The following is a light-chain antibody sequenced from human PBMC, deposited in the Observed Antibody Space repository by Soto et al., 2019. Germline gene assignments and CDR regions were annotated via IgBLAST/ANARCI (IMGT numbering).Light chain of an antibody. CDR3: QQSYSTPLS. V-gene: IGKV1-39*01. CDR2: AAS. Sequence: DIQMTQSPSSLSASVGDRVTITCRASQSISSYLNWYQQKPGKAPKLLIYAASSLQSGVPSRFSGSGSGTDFTLIISRRQPEDCATYYCQQSYSTPLSVGGGTNVEIK. J-gene: IGKJ4*02. CDR1: QSISSY.